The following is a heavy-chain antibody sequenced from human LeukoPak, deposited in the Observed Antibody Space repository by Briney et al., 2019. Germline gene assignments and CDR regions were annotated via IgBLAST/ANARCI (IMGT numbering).Heavy chain of an antibody. V-gene: IGHV5-51*01. D-gene: IGHD3-10*01. Sequence: GESLKISCKGFEYNLTNYWIGWVRQMPGKGLEWMGIIYPGDSHTIYSPSFQGQVTISADKSISTAYLQWSSLKASDTAMYYCARDSMVRGVIAAQGLDYWGQGTLVTVSS. J-gene: IGHJ4*02. CDR1: EYNLTNYW. CDR2: IYPGDSHT. CDR3: ARDSMVRGVIAAQGLDY.